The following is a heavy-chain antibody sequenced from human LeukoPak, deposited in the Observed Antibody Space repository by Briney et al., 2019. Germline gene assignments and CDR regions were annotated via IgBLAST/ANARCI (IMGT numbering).Heavy chain of an antibody. CDR2: IYHSGST. CDR1: GYSISSGYY. D-gene: IGHD3-22*01. V-gene: IGHV4-38-2*02. Sequence: PSETLSLTCTVSGYSISSGYYWGWIRQPPGKGLEWIGSIYHSGSTYYNPSLKSRVTISVDTSKNQFSLKLSSVTAADTAVYYCARDQASSGYSETFDYWGQGTLVTVSS. J-gene: IGHJ4*02. CDR3: ARDQASSGYSETFDY.